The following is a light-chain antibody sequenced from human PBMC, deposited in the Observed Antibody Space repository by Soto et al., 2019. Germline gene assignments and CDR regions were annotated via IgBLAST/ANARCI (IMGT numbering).Light chain of an antibody. CDR1: KSLLHSNGHSY. J-gene: IGKJ2*03. V-gene: IGKV2-28*01. CDR3: MQVLQSVYS. CDR2: LGS. Sequence: EIVMTQSPLSLSVTPGEPASISCRSSKSLLHSNGHSYLDWYLQKPGQSPQLLISLGSNRASGVPDRFNGSGSGTDFTLRISRVEAEDVGVYYGMQVLQSVYSFGQGTKLEIK.